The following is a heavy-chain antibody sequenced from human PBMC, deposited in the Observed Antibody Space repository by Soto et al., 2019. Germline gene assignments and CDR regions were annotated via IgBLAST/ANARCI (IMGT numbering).Heavy chain of an antibody. Sequence: EVQLVESGGGLVKPGGALRLSCAASGFTFSDYTMNWVRQAPGKGLEWVSSISRSGIYLYNVDSVKGRFTISRDNAENSLYLQLNSLRAEDTAVYYCARDRYGHYSLDSWGQGTLVTVSS. CDR1: GFTFSDYT. V-gene: IGHV3-21*01. D-gene: IGHD4-17*01. J-gene: IGHJ4*02. CDR2: ISRSGIYL. CDR3: ARDRYGHYSLDS.